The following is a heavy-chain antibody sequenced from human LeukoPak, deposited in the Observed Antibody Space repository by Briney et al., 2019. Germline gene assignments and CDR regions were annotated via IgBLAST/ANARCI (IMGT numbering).Heavy chain of an antibody. D-gene: IGHD2-2*01. CDR2: IIPIFGTA. J-gene: IGHJ5*02. V-gene: IGHV1-69*05. CDR3: ARDHCSSTSCPNWFDP. CDR1: GGTFSSYA. Sequence: SVKVSCKASGGTFSSYAISWVRQAPGQGLEWMGGIIPIFGTANYAQKFQGRVTITTDESTSTAYMELSSLRSEDTAVYYCARDHCSSTSCPNWFDPWGQGTLVTVSS.